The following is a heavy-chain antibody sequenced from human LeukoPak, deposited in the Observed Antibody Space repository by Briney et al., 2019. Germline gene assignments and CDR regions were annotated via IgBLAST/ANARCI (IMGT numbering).Heavy chain of an antibody. J-gene: IGHJ5*02. D-gene: IGHD3-22*01. V-gene: IGHV2-5*02. Sequence: SGPTLVKPTQTLTLTCTFSGFSLSTSGVGVGWIRQPPGKALEWLALIYWDDDKRYSPSLKSRLTITKDTSKNQVVLTMTNMDPVDTATYYCAHGYYDTRPNWFDPWGQGTLVTVSS. CDR3: AHGYYDTRPNWFDP. CDR2: IYWDDDK. CDR1: GFSLSTSGVG.